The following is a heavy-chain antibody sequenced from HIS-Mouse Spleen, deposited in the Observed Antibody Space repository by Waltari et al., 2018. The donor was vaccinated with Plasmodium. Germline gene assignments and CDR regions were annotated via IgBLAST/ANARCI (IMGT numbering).Heavy chain of an antibody. Sequence: EVQLVESGGGLIQPGGSLRLSCAASGFTVRSHYISWVRQAPGKGLEWVSVIYSGGSTYYADSVKGRFTISRDNSKNTLYLQMNSLRAEDTAVYYCARGMKSSSSAFDIWGQGTMVTVSS. CDR3: ARGMKSSSSAFDI. V-gene: IGHV3-53*01. J-gene: IGHJ3*02. CDR1: GFTVRSHY. D-gene: IGHD6-6*01. CDR2: IYSGGST.